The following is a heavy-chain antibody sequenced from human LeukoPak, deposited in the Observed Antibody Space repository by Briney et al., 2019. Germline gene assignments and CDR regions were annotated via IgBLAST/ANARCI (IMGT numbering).Heavy chain of an antibody. CDR3: AKHRNAYSDY. D-gene: IGHD1-14*01. CDR1: GGSIDTNSYY. CDR2: IYYTGSA. J-gene: IGHJ4*02. V-gene: IGHV4-39*01. Sequence: KSSETLSLTCTVSGGSIDTNSYYWGWIRQPPGRGLEWIGNIYYTGSAYYSPSLQSRVIISVDTSKNQFSLRLSSVTAADTAAYYCAKHRNAYSDYWGQGILVTVSS.